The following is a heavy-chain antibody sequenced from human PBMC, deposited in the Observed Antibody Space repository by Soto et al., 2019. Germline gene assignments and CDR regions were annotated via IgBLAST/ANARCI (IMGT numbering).Heavy chain of an antibody. V-gene: IGHV3-7*01. Sequence: GGSLRLSCAASGFTFSNYWMNWVRQAPGKGLEWVANIKQDGSETYHVDSVKGRFTISRDNAKNSLYLQMNSLRAEDTALYYCASYCSSTSCHQRGFSWGQGTQVTVSS. CDR3: ASYCSSTSCHQRGFS. D-gene: IGHD2-2*01. J-gene: IGHJ5*02. CDR1: GFTFSNYW. CDR2: IKQDGSET.